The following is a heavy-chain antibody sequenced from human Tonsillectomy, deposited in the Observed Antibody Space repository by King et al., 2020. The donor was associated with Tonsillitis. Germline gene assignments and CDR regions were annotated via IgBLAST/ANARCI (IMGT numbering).Heavy chain of an antibody. D-gene: IGHD2-8*01. Sequence: QLVQSGAEVKKPGESLKISCKGSGYSFTSYWIGWVRQMPGKGLEWMGIIYPDDSDTRYSPSFQGHVTISADKSISTAYLQWSSLKASDTAMYYCARHYCTNGICLSFDYWGQGPLVTVSS. CDR1: GYSFTSYW. V-gene: IGHV5-51*01. CDR3: ARHYCTNGICLSFDY. CDR2: IYPDDSDT. J-gene: IGHJ4*02.